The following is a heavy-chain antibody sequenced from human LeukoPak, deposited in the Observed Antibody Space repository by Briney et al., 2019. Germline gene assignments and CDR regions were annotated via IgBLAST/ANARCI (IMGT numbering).Heavy chain of an antibody. CDR1: GYTFTSYG. V-gene: IGHV1-18*01. D-gene: IGHD3-3*01. CDR2: ISAYNGNT. CDR3: ARGDPYYDFWSGYLGYYYGMDV. Sequence: ASVKVSRKASGYTFTSYGISWVRQAPGQGLEWMGWISAYNGNTNYAQKLQGRVTMTTDTSTSTAYMELRSLRSDDTAVYYCARGDPYYDFWSGYLGYYYGMDVWGQGTTVTVSS. J-gene: IGHJ6*02.